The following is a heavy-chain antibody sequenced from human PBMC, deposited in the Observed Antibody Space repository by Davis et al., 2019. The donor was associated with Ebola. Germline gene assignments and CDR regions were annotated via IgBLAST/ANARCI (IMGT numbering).Heavy chain of an antibody. J-gene: IGHJ4*02. CDR1: GGTFSSYA. V-gene: IGHV1-69*13. Sequence: SVKVSCKASGGTFSSYALSWVRQAPGQGLEWMGGIIPIFGTANYAQKFQGRVTITADESTSTAYMELSSLRSEDTAVYYCAREGGLTTVAHFDYWGQGTLVTVSS. D-gene: IGHD4-23*01. CDR2: IIPIFGTA. CDR3: AREGGLTTVAHFDY.